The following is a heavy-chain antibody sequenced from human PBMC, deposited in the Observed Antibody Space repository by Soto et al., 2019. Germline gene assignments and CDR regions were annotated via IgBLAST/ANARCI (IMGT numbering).Heavy chain of an antibody. CDR3: VRSGTARLLRHSWFDT. Sequence: EVQLVESGGGLVKPGGSPRLSCAASGFTFITYDMNWVRQAPGKGLEWVSSITTSSAYIYYADSLKGRITISRDNAKNSLFLQMNSLRAEDTAVYYCVRSGTARLLRHSWFDTWGQGTLVTVSS. V-gene: IGHV3-21*01. D-gene: IGHD2-21*01. CDR1: GFTFITYD. J-gene: IGHJ5*02. CDR2: ITTSSAYI.